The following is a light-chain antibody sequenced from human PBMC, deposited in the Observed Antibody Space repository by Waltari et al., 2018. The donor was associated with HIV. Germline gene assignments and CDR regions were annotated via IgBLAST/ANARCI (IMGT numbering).Light chain of an antibody. Sequence: DIVMTQSPDSLAVSLGERATFNCTSSQSILYISNNKNYLAWYQQKPGQHPTLLIYWASIRDSGVPDRFSGSGSGTDFTLTISSLQAEDVAIYYCQQYYSNPWTFGQGTKVEIK. CDR2: WAS. CDR3: QQYYSNPWT. CDR1: QSILYISNNKNY. V-gene: IGKV4-1*01. J-gene: IGKJ1*01.